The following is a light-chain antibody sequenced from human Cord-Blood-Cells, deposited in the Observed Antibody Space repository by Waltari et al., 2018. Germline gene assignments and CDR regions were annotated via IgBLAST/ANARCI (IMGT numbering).Light chain of an antibody. V-gene: IGLV1-40*01. CDR1: SSNIGAGYD. CDR2: GNS. CDR3: QSYDSSLSEVV. J-gene: IGLJ2*01. Sequence: QSVLTQSPSASGAPGQRVPISCTGSSSNIGAGYDVHWYQQLPGTAPKLLIYGNSNRPSGVPDRFSGSKSGTSASLAITGLQAEDEADYYCQSYDSSLSEVVFGGGTKLTVL.